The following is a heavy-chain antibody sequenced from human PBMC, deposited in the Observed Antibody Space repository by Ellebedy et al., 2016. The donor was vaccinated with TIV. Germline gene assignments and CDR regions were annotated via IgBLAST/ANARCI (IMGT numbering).Heavy chain of an antibody. CDR1: GGSISSYY. V-gene: IGHV4-59*08. CDR2: IYYSGST. J-gene: IGHJ4*02. CDR3: ARHAGIAAARRYFDY. Sequence: MPSETLSLTCTVSGGSISSYYWSWIRQPPGKGLEWIGYIYYSGSTNYNPSLKSRVTISVDTSKNQFSLKLSSVTAADTAVYYCARHAGIAAARRYFDYWGQGTLVTVSS. D-gene: IGHD6-13*01.